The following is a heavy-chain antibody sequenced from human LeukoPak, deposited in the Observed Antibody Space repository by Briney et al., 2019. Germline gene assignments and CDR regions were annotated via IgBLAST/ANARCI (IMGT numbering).Heavy chain of an antibody. CDR3: ARDMEREPRASSGYSYGMDG. D-gene: IGHD1-14*01. CDR2: IKHDGSEK. J-gene: IGHJ6*02. Sequence: GGSLRLSCVVSGFTFSRYWMTWVRQAPGKGLEWVANIKHDGSEKYYVDSVKGRFTISRDNAKNSLCLQMMSLRAEDTAVYYCARDMEREPRASSGYSYGMDGWGQGATVTVSS. V-gene: IGHV3-7*01. CDR1: GFTFSRYW.